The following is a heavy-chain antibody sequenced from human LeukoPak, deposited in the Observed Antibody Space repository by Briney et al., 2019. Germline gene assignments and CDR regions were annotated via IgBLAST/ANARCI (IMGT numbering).Heavy chain of an antibody. J-gene: IGHJ4*02. V-gene: IGHV5-51*01. CDR2: IYPGDSDT. CDR1: GYSFTSYW. D-gene: IGHD4-17*01. Sequence: GESLQISCKGSGYSFTSYWIGWVRQLPGKGLEWMGIIYPGDSDTRYSPSFQGQVTISADKSISTAYLQWSSLKASDTAMYYCARSKPSLTTVTTAPDYWGQGTLVTVSS. CDR3: ARSKPSLTTVTTAPDY.